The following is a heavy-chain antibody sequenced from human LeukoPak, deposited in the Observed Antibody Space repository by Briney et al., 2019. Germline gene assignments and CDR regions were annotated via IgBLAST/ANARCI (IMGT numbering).Heavy chain of an antibody. V-gene: IGHV1-18*01. CDR3: AREPMSKGTTFYYFDY. CDR1: GYTFTSYG. J-gene: IGHJ4*02. D-gene: IGHD1-7*01. Sequence: GASVKVSCKASGYTFTSYGISWVRQAPGQGLEWMGWISAYNGNTNYAQKLQGRVTMTTDTSTSTAYMELRSLRSDDTAVYYCAREPMSKGTTFYYFDYWGQGTLVTVSS. CDR2: ISAYNGNT.